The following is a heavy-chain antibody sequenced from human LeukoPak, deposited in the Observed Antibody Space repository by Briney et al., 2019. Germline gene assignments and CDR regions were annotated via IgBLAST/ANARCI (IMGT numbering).Heavy chain of an antibody. D-gene: IGHD2/OR15-2a*01. CDR1: GFTFSSYA. J-gene: IGHJ4*02. CDR3: ARYILLSYYFDY. V-gene: IGHV3-30-3*01. Sequence: GGSLRLSCAASGFTFSSYAMHWVRQAPGKGLEWVAVISYDGSNKYYADSVKGRFTISRDNSKNTLYLQMNSLRAEDTAVYYCARYILLSYYFDYCGQGTLVTVSS. CDR2: ISYDGSNK.